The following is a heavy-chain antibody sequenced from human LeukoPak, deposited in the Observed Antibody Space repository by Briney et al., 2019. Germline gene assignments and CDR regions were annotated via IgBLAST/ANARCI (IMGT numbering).Heavy chain of an antibody. V-gene: IGHV1-69*01. J-gene: IGHJ4*02. CDR3: ARDCSGGSCYFDY. CDR1: GGTFSSYA. CDR2: IISIFGTA. D-gene: IGHD2-15*01. Sequence: ASVKVSCKASGGTFSSYAISWVRQAPGQGLEWMGGIISIFGTANYAQKFQGRVTITADESTSTAYMELSSLRSEDTAVYYCARDCSGGSCYFDYWGQGTLVTVSS.